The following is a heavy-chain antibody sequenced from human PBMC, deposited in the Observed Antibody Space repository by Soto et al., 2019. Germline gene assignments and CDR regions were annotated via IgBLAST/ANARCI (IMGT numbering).Heavy chain of an antibody. J-gene: IGHJ6*02. D-gene: IGHD3-16*01. CDR2: MNFDVGNT. V-gene: IGHV1-8*01. Sequence: QVRLVQSGAEVKKPGASVKVSCETSGYKFRTYDINWVRQAPGQGLEWMGWMNFDVGNTGYALRVQGRVTMTRNTSTNTAYMELSSLRADDTAVYYCATQTKSRGYANVGDLDVWGQGTTITVSS. CDR3: ATQTKSRGYANVGDLDV. CDR1: GYKFRTYD.